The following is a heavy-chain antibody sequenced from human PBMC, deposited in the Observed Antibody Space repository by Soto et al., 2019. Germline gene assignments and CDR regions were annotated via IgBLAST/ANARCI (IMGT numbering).Heavy chain of an antibody. CDR2: INAGNGNT. CDR1: GYTFTSYA. V-gene: IGHV1-3*01. D-gene: IGHD2-15*01. CDR3: ARDKVDCSGGSCYRYYYYGMDV. J-gene: IGHJ6*02. Sequence: QVQLVQSGAEVKKPGASVKVSCKASGYTFTSYAMHWVRQAPGQRLEWMGWINAGNGNTKYSQKFQGRVTITRDTSASTAYMELSSLRSEDMAVYYCARDKVDCSGGSCYRYYYYGMDVWGQGTTVTVSS.